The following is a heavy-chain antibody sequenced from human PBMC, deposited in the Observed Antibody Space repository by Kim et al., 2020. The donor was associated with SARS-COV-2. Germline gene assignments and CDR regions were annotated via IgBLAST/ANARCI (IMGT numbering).Heavy chain of an antibody. CDR3: AKGGAYNSGWFYYFDY. CDR2: MYGGGAT. J-gene: IGHJ4*02. V-gene: IGHV3-53*01. D-gene: IGHD6-19*01. CDR1: EFTVNTNQ. Sequence: GGSLRLSCTASEFTVNTNQMHWVRQAPGKGLEWVSVMYGGGATHYADSVKGRFTVSRDNSENTVYLQMNSLRGEDTAVYYCAKGGAYNSGWFYYFDYWGQGVLVTVSS.